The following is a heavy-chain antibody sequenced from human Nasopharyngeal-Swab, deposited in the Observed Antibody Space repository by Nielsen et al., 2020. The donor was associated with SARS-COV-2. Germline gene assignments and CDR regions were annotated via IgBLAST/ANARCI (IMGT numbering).Heavy chain of an antibody. CDR1: GGSISSYY. CDR2: IYYSGST. D-gene: IGHD6-6*01. J-gene: IGHJ4*02. CDR3: ARGERRAARPPGGYFDY. V-gene: IGHV4-59*01. Sequence: SETLSLTCTVSGGSISSYYWSWIRQPPGKGLEWIGYIYYSGSTNYNPSLKSRVTISVDTSKNQFSLKLSSVTAADTAGYYCARGERRAARPPGGYFDYWGQGTLVTVSS.